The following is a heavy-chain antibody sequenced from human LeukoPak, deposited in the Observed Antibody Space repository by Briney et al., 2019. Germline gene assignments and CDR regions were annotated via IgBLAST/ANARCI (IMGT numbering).Heavy chain of an antibody. CDR1: GFTFSSYA. V-gene: IGHV3-23*01. CDR2: ISGGSGTT. J-gene: IGHJ4*02. CDR3: AKDRVGDSSGYSFDY. Sequence: GGSLRLSCAASGFTFSSYAMSWVRQAPGKGLEWVSAISGGSGTTYYADSLKGRFTISRDNSKNTLYLQMNSLRAEDTAVYYCAKDRVGDSSGYSFDYWGQGTLVTVSS. D-gene: IGHD3-22*01.